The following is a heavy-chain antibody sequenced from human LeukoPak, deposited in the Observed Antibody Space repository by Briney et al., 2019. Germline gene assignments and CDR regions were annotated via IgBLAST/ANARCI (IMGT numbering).Heavy chain of an antibody. V-gene: IGHV3-49*04. CDR2: IRSTPYGGTT. Sequence: PGGSLRLSCTASGFTFGDYAMSWVRQAPGKGLEWIGFIRSTPYGGTTEYAASVKGRFTISRDDSKSIAYLQMSSLQTEDTAVYFCARDRYYYSSAPILFDYWGQGTLVTVSS. D-gene: IGHD3-22*01. CDR1: GFTFGDYA. J-gene: IGHJ4*02. CDR3: ARDRYYYSSAPILFDY.